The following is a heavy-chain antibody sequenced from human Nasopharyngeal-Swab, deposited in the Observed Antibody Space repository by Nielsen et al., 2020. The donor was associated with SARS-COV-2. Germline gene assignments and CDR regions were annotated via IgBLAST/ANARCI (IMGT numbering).Heavy chain of an antibody. CDR3: ARAVYYDFWSGSKGGGVDY. Sequence: WVRQAPGQGLEWVGRISPNSGGTNFAQKFQGRVTMTRDTSINTAYMELTRLRSDDTAAYHCARAVYYDFWSGSKGGGVDYWGQGTRVTVSS. D-gene: IGHD3-3*01. J-gene: IGHJ4*02. V-gene: IGHV1-2*06. CDR2: ISPNSGGT.